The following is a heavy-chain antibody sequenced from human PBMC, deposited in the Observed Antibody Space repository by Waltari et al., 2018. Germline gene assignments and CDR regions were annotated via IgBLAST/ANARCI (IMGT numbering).Heavy chain of an antibody. CDR3: ARAGLLGAFDV. V-gene: IGHV3-74*03. J-gene: IGHJ3*01. D-gene: IGHD2-15*01. CDR2: INNDGSST. CDR1: GVTLSRSG. Sequence: EVQLVESGGGLVQPGGSRRLSCAASGVTLSRSGIHWVRQSPGKGLMWVSRINNDGSSTVYADSVKGRFTISRDDAKNTVSLQMNNLSAEDTALYYCARAGLLGAFDVWGQGTMVTVSS.